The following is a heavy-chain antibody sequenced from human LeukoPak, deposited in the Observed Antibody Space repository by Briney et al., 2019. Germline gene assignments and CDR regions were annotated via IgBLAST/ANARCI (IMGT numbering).Heavy chain of an antibody. D-gene: IGHD4-17*01. CDR3: TREKYGDYHNWFDP. CDR2: ARNKADSYTT. CDR1: GFTFSDHH. Sequence: GGSLRLSCAASGFTFSDHHMDWVRQAPGKGLEWVGRARNKADSYTTEYGASVKGRLTISRDDSKNSLYLKMNSLKTEDTAVYYCTREKYGDYHNWFDPWGQGTLVTVSS. J-gene: IGHJ5*02. V-gene: IGHV3-72*01.